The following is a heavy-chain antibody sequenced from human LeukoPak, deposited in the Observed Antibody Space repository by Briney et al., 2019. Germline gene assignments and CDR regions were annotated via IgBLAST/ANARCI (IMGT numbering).Heavy chain of an antibody. Sequence: GASVKVSCKASGYTFTSYDINWVRQATGQGLEWMGWMNPNSGNTGYAQKFQGRVTMTEDTSTDTAYMELSSLRSEDTAVYYCATFSEGWSTRAFDYWGQGTLVTVSS. J-gene: IGHJ4*02. CDR3: ATFSEGWSTRAFDY. D-gene: IGHD2-15*01. CDR1: GYTFTSYD. V-gene: IGHV1-8*01. CDR2: MNPNSGNT.